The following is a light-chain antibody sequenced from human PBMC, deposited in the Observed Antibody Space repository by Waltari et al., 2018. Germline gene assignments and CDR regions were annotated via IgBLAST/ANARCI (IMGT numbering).Light chain of an antibody. J-gene: IGLJ1*01. CDR3: QSYDSSLSGSYV. Sequence: QSVLTQPPSVSGAPGQRGTISCTGRSSNIGAGYDVHWYQQLPGTAPKLLTYTNSHRPPGVPDRFSGSTSGTSASLAITGLQAEDEADYYCQSYDSSLSGSYVFGTGTKVTVL. V-gene: IGLV1-40*01. CDR2: TNS. CDR1: SSNIGAGYD.